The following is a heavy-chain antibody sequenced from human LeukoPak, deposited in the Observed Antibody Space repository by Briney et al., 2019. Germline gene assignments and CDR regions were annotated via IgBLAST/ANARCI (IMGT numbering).Heavy chain of an antibody. J-gene: IGHJ4*02. CDR1: GFTFSSYG. D-gene: IGHD4-17*01. V-gene: IGHV3-23*01. CDR2: ISGSGGST. Sequence: GGSLRLSCAASGFTFSSYGTHWVRQAPGKGLEWVSAISGSGGSTYYADSVKGRFTISRDNSKNTLYLQMNSLRAEDTAVYYCAKLTYVYYGHPDYWGQGTLVTVSS. CDR3: AKLTYVYYGHPDY.